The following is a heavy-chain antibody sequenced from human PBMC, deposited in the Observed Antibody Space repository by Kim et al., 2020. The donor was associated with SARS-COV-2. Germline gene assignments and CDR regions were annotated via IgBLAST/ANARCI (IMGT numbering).Heavy chain of an antibody. V-gene: IGHV1-8*01. CDR1: GYTFTSYD. CDR3: ARGLRGIVGRVLGVVPASRGSNWFDP. CDR2: MNPNSGNT. D-gene: IGHD2-2*01. Sequence: ASVKVSCKASGYTFTSYDINWVRQATGQGLEWMGWMNPNSGNTGYAQKFQGRVTMTRNTSISTAYMELSSLRSEDTAVYYCARGLRGIVGRVLGVVPASRGSNWFDPWGQGTLVTVSS. J-gene: IGHJ5*02.